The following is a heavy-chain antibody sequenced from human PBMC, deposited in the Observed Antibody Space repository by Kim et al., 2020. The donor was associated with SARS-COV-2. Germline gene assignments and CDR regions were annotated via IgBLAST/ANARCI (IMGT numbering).Heavy chain of an antibody. CDR2: INHSGST. J-gene: IGHJ4*02. Sequence: SETLSLTCAVYGGSFSGYYWSWIRQPPGKGLEWIGEINHSGSTNYNPSLKSRVTISVDTSKNQFSLKLSSVTAADTAVYYCARGRNPKIVGAYTYYFDYWGQGTLVTVSS. D-gene: IGHD1-26*01. CDR1: GGSFSGYY. CDR3: ARGRNPKIVGAYTYYFDY. V-gene: IGHV4-34*01.